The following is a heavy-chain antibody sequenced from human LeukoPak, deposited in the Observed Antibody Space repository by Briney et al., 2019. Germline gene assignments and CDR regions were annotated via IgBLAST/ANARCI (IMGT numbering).Heavy chain of an antibody. V-gene: IGHV4-38-2*02. CDR3: ARVSWGNWFDP. CDR2: IYHSGST. CDR1: GYSISSGYY. Sequence: SETLSLTCTVSGYSISSGYYWGWIRQPPGKGLEWIGSIYHSGSTYYNPSLKSRVTISVDTSKNQCSLKLSSVTAADTAVYYCARVSWGNWFDPWGQGTLVTVSS. D-gene: IGHD6-13*01. J-gene: IGHJ5*02.